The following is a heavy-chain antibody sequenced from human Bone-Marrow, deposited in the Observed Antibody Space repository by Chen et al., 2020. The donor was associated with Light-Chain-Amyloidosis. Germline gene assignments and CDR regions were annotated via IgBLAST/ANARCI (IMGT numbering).Heavy chain of an antibody. V-gene: IGHV5-51*01. CDR3: ARGRRSGGGNKDFDY. CDR2: IYPGDSET. D-gene: IGHD3-16*01. CDR1: GYSFTSYW. J-gene: IGHJ4*02. Sequence: EVQLVQSGAEVKKPGESLKISCKGSGYSFTSYWIGWVRQMPGKGLEWMGIIYPGDSETRDSPSFQRQVTISADKSISTAYLQWSSLKASDTAMYYCARGRRSGGGNKDFDYWGQGTLVTVSS.